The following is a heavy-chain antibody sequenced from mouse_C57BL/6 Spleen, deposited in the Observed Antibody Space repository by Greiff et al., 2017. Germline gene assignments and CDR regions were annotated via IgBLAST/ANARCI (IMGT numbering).Heavy chain of an antibody. J-gene: IGHJ4*01. Sequence: VQLQQSGAELVRPGTSVKMSCKASGYTFPHYWIGWAKQRPGHGLAWIGDIYPGGGYTNYNEKFKGKATLTPDKSSSTAYMQFSSLTSEDSAIYYCARLSTVVAMDYWGQGTSVTVSS. CDR3: ARLSTVVAMDY. D-gene: IGHD1-1*01. CDR1: GYTFPHYW. V-gene: IGHV1-63*01. CDR2: IYPGGGYT.